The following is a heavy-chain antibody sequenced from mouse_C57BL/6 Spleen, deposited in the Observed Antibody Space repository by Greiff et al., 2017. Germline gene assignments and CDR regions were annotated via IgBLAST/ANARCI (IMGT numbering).Heavy chain of an antibody. D-gene: IGHD1-1*01. Sequence: QVQLQQPGAELVKPGASVKMSCKASGYTFTSYWITWVKQRPGQGLEWIGDIYPGSGSTNYNEKFKSKATLTVDTSSSTAYMQLSSLTSEDSAVYYCAREIYYYGRGAMDDWGQGTSATVSS. CDR2: IYPGSGST. J-gene: IGHJ4*01. V-gene: IGHV1-55*01. CDR3: AREIYYYGRGAMDD. CDR1: GYTFTSYW.